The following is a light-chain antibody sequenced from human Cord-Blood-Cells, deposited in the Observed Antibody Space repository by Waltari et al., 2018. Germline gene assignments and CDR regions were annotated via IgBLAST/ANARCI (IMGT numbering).Light chain of an antibody. V-gene: IGLV2-8*01. Sequence: QSALTQPPSASGSPGQSVTISCTGTSSDVGGYNYVSWYQQHPGKAPKLMIYEVSKRTSGFPDRFSGSKSGNTASLTVSGLQAEDEADYYCSSYAGSNNYVVFGGGTKLTVL. J-gene: IGLJ2*01. CDR1: SSDVGGYNY. CDR3: SSYAGSNNYVV. CDR2: EVS.